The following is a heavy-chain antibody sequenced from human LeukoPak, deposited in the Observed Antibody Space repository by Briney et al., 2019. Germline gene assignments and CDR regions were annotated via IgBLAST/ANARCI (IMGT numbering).Heavy chain of an antibody. J-gene: IGHJ4*02. Sequence: ASVKVSCKVSGYTLTELSMHRVRQAPGQGLEWMGWINPNSGGTNYAQKFQGRVTMTRDTSISTAYMELSRLRSDDTAVYYCARHTLAVAGTDYWGQGTLVTVSS. D-gene: IGHD6-19*01. CDR2: INPNSGGT. CDR1: GYTLTELS. V-gene: IGHV1-2*02. CDR3: ARHTLAVAGTDY.